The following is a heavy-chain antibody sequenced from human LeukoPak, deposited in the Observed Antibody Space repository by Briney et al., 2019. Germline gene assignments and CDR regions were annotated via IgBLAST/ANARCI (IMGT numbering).Heavy chain of an antibody. J-gene: IGHJ4*02. D-gene: IGHD2-15*01. V-gene: IGHV3-64D*06. CDR1: GFTFSSYA. CDR2: ISSNGGSP. CDR3: VKDPVASFDY. Sequence: GGSLRLSCSASGFTFSSYAMHCVRQAPGKGLEYVSAISSNGGSPYYADSVKGRFTISRDNSKNTLYLQMSSLRAEDTAVYYCVKDPVASFDYWGQGTLVTVSS.